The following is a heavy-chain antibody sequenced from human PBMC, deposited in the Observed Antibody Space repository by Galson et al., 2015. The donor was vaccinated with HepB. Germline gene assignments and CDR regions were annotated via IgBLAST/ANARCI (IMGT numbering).Heavy chain of an antibody. D-gene: IGHD1-1*01. J-gene: IGHJ5*02. CDR2: ISYSGST. CDR1: GGSISSYY. CDR3: ARVVAEGLEEGGWFDP. Sequence: TLSLTCTVSGGSISSYYWSWILQPPGKGLEWIGYISYSGSTNYNPSLKSRVTISVDTSKNQFSPKLSSVTAADTAVYYCARVVAEGLEEGGWFDPWGQGTLVTVSS. V-gene: IGHV4-59*01.